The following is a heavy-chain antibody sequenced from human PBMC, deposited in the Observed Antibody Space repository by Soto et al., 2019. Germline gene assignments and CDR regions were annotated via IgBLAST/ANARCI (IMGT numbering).Heavy chain of an antibody. Sequence: GGSLRLSCAASGFTFSSYWMHWVRQAPGKGLVWVSRINSDGSSTSYADSVKGRFTISRDNAKNTLYLQMNSLRAEDTAVYYCARDPQGARYYYDSRGYYKGGYFDYWGQGTLVTVSS. CDR1: GFTFSSYW. CDR3: ARDPQGARYYYDSRGYYKGGYFDY. V-gene: IGHV3-74*01. D-gene: IGHD3-22*01. J-gene: IGHJ4*02. CDR2: INSDGSST.